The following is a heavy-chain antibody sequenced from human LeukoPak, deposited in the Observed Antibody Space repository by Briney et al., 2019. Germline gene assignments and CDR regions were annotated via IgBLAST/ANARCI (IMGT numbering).Heavy chain of an antibody. V-gene: IGHV4-59*01. D-gene: IGHD4-23*01. Sequence: KPSETLSLTCTASGVSISSYYWSWIRQPPGKGLEWIGYIYYSGSTNYNPSLKSRVTISVDTSKNQFSLKLSSVTAADTAVYYCARVQAYGGKGYFDYWGQGTLVTVSS. CDR1: GVSISSYY. CDR3: ARVQAYGGKGYFDY. CDR2: IYYSGST. J-gene: IGHJ4*02.